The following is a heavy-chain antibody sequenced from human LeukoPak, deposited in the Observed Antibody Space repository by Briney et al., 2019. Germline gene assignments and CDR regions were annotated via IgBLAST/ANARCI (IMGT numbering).Heavy chain of an antibody. CDR3: ARDLTWTPDS. CDR1: GFTFSSYW. Sequence: PGGSLRLSCAASGFTFSSYWMSWVRQAPGKGLERVANINQDGGEEYYVDSVKGRFTISRDNGKNSLYLQMNSLRAEDTAVYYCARDLTWTPDSWGQGTLVTVSS. CDR2: INQDGGEE. V-gene: IGHV3-7*01. D-gene: IGHD3/OR15-3a*01. J-gene: IGHJ4*02.